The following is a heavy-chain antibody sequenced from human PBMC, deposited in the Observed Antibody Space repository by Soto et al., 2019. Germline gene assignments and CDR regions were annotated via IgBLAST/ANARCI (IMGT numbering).Heavy chain of an antibody. CDR1: SGPSSSHN. V-gene: IGHV4-59*08. Sequence: QVQLQQSGPGRVKPSETLSLTCTVSSGPSSSHNWGWIRQPPGRGLEWIGYVYDTGDTSYNPSLRSRVTISADTTTNHISLTLTSVTAADTAVYYCVRQGIGYLHGLVDVWGQGTTVSVSS. CDR3: VRQGIGYLHGLVDV. CDR2: VYDTGDT. D-gene: IGHD1-1*01. J-gene: IGHJ6*02.